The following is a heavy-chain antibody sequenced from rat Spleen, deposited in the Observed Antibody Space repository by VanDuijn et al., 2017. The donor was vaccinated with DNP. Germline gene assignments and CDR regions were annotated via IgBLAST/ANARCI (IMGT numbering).Heavy chain of an antibody. CDR3: TTDFERGY. J-gene: IGHJ2*01. CDR2: ISPSGGST. D-gene: IGHD1-11*01. CDR1: GFTFSDYY. V-gene: IGHV5-20*01. Sequence: EVQLVESGGGLVQPGRSLKLSCAASGFTFSDYYMAWVRQAPTKGLEWVASISPSGGSTSYRDSVKGRFTISRDNAKSILYLQMESLRSEDTATFYCTTDFERGYWGQGVMVTVSS.